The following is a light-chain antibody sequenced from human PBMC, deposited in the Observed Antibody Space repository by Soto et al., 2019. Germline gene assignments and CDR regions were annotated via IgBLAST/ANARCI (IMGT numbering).Light chain of an antibody. CDR1: SSDVASYYF. J-gene: IGLJ1*01. CDR3: CSSADSSTPHV. CDR2: EFN. V-gene: IGLV2-23*02. Sequence: LTQPASVSGSPGQSITISCTGTSSDVASYYFVSWYQQHPGKAPKLMIYEFNKRPSGISGRFSGSTSGNTASLTISGLQAEDEADYYCCSSADSSTPHVFGTGTKVTVL.